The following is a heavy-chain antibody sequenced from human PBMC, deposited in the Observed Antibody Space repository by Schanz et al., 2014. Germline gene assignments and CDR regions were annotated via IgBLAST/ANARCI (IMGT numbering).Heavy chain of an antibody. CDR2: ISSNGGST. V-gene: IGHV3-64*01. CDR1: GFTFSRYA. Sequence: EVQLVESGGALVQPGGSLRLSCAASGFTFSRYAMHWVRQAPGKGLEDVSVISSNGGSTYFGNSVRGRFTISRDNSKNTLYLQMNNLRAEDTAVYFCAKESEIVVVVGTSMSGDFHHWGQGTLVTVSS. D-gene: IGHD2-15*01. CDR3: AKESEIVVVVGTSMSGDFHH. J-gene: IGHJ1*01.